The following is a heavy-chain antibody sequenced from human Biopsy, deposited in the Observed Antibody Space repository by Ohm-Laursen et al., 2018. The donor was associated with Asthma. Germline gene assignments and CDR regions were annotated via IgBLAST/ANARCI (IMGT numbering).Heavy chain of an antibody. CDR2: TNERGVT. CDR3: ARGPELDV. J-gene: IGHJ6*02. CDR1: PGSFSGFF. Sequence: GTLSLTCTVYPGSFSGFFWTWIRQSPGKGLEWIGETNERGVTNNNPSLKSRVIISIDTYWNRVSLKLTSVTAADTAVYYCARGPELDVWGQGTTVTVSS. V-gene: IGHV4-34*01.